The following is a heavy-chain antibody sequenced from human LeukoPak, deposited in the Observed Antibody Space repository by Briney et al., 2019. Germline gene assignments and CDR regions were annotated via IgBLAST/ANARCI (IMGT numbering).Heavy chain of an antibody. D-gene: IGHD1-26*01. CDR2: IYTSGST. V-gene: IGHV4-61*02. CDR3: ARDGGSYHYFDY. J-gene: IGHJ4*02. Sequence: SQTLSLTCTVSGVSISSGSYYWSWIRQPAGKGLEWIGRIYTSGSTNYNPSLKSRVTISVDTSKNQFSLKLSSVTAADTAVYYCARDGGSYHYFDYWGQGTLVTVSS. CDR1: GVSISSGSYY.